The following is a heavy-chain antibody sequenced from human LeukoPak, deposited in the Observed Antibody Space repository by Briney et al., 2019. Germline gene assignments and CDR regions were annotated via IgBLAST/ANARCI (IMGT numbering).Heavy chain of an antibody. V-gene: IGHV1-2*02. CDR1: GYTFTGCY. CDR2: INPNSGGT. CDR3: ARENYDSSYKDNWFDP. J-gene: IGHJ5*02. D-gene: IGHD3-22*01. Sequence: ASVKVSCKASGYTFTGCYMHWVRQAPGQGLEWMGWINPNSGGTNYAQKFQGRVTMTRDTSISTAYMELSRLRSDDTAVYYCARENYDSSYKDNWFDPWGQGTLVTVSS.